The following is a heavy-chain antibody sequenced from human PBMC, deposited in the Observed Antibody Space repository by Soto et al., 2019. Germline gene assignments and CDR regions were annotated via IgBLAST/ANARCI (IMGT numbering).Heavy chain of an antibody. J-gene: IGHJ6*03. CDR3: ARCEASSLPYMDV. CDR2: ISGSGGDT. Sequence: PGGSLRLSCAASGFTFSSYVMSWVRQAPGKGPEWVSGISGSGGDTFYADSVKGRFTISRDNSKNTLYLQMYSLRAEDTAVYYCARCEASSLPYMDVWGEGSSVTVSS. V-gene: IGHV3-23*01. CDR1: GFTFSSYV. D-gene: IGHD3-10*01.